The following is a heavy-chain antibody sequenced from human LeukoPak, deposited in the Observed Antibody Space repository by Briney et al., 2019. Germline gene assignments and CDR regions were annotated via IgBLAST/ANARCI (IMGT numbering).Heavy chain of an antibody. CDR3: AKEWEYSSGWYGY. CDR2: ISGSDSST. D-gene: IGHD6-19*01. V-gene: IGHV3-23*01. Sequence: PGGSLRLSCAASGFTFSSSAMSWVRQAPGKGLEWVSTISGSDSSTHYADSVKGRFTISRDNSKNTLYLQMNSLRADDTAVYYCAKEWEYSSGWYGYWGQGTLVTVSS. CDR1: GFTFSSSA. J-gene: IGHJ4*02.